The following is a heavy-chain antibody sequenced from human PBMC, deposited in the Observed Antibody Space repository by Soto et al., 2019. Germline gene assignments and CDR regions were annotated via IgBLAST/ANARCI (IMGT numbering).Heavy chain of an antibody. V-gene: IGHV3-23*01. Sequence: EVQLLESGGGLVQPGGSLRLSCAASGFTFSSYAMSWVRQAPGKGLEWVSAISGSGGSTYYADSVKGRFTISRDNSKNTLYLHLNSLRDEDTAVYYCAKDLKEYYDFWSGSTGFDPWGQETLVTVSS. J-gene: IGHJ5*02. D-gene: IGHD3-3*01. CDR2: ISGSGGST. CDR1: GFTFSSYA. CDR3: AKDLKEYYDFWSGSTGFDP.